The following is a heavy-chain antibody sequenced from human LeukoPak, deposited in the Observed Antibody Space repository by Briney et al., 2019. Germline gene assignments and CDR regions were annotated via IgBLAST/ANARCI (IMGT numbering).Heavy chain of an antibody. CDR2: IHYSEST. Sequence: SETLSLTCIVSGGPIRSYYWSWMRQPPGKGLEWIGNIHYSESTNFNPSLKSRVAIAVDTSKNQFSLSMRSVTAADTAVYYCARVSAAGMEFHYGMDVWGQGTTVFVSS. J-gene: IGHJ6*02. D-gene: IGHD6-13*01. CDR1: GGPIRSYY. CDR3: ARVSAAGMEFHYGMDV. V-gene: IGHV4-59*01.